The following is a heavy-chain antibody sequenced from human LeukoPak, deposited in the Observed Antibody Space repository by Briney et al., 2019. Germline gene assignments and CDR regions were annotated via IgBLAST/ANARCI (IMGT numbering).Heavy chain of an antibody. J-gene: IGHJ4*02. CDR1: GFTFSSYA. Sequence: GGSLRLSCAASGFTFSSYAMSCVRQAPGKGLEWVSSISGSDDKTYYADSVKDRFTISRDNSKNTLSLQMNSLRAEDTAVYYCAKGRGTTVTSAANYWGQGTLVTVSS. V-gene: IGHV3-23*01. CDR2: ISGSDDKT. D-gene: IGHD4-17*01. CDR3: AKGRGTTVTSAANY.